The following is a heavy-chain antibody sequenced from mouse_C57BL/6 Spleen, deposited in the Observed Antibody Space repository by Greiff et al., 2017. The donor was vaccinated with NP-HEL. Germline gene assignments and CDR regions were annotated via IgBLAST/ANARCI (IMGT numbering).Heavy chain of an antibody. CDR2: INPNNGGT. CDR3: ARVPFDTVVYYYAMDY. D-gene: IGHD1-1*01. Sequence: VQLQQSGPELVKPGASVKISCKASGYTFTDYYMNWVKQSHGKSLEWIGDINPNNGGTSYNQKFKGKATLTVDKSSSTAYMELRSLTSEDSAVYYCARVPFDTVVYYYAMDYWGQGTSVTVSS. J-gene: IGHJ4*01. CDR1: GYTFTDYY. V-gene: IGHV1-26*01.